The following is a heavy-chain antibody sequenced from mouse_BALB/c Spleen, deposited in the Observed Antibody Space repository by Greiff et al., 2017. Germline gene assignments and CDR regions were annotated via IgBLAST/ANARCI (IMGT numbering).Heavy chain of an antibody. Sequence: EVKLMESGGGLVKPGGSLKLSCAASGFTFSSYAMSWVRQTPEKRLEWVASISSGGSTYYPDSVKGRFTISRDNARNILYLQMSSLRSEDTAMYYCAREGTTMITTTVFFTYWGQGTLVTVSA. CDR3: AREGTTMITTTVFFTY. J-gene: IGHJ3*01. CDR2: ISSGGST. CDR1: GFTFSSYA. D-gene: IGHD2-4*01. V-gene: IGHV5-6-5*01.